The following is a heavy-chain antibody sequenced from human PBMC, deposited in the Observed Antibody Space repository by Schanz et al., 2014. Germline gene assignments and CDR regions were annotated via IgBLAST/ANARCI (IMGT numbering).Heavy chain of an antibody. CDR1: GFTFSIYA. CDR2: ISHDGYST. V-gene: IGHV3-64*04. D-gene: IGHD3-10*01. J-gene: IGHJ3*02. CDR3: AKGRFGELSAFDI. Sequence: VQLVESGGGLVQPGGSLRLSCAASGFTFSIYAMHWVRQAPGKGLEYVSAISHDGYSTYYADSVKGRFTISRDNSKNTVYLQMNSLRAEDTAVYYCAKGRFGELSAFDIWGQGTMVTVSS.